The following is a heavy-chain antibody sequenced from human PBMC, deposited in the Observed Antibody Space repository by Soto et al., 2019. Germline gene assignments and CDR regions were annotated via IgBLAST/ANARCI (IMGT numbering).Heavy chain of an antibody. Sequence: EVQLVESGGGLVQPGGSLRLSCAASGFTFSGYWMHWVRQVPGKGLVWVSRINSDGSSTSYADSVKGRFTISRDNAKNTLYLQMNSLRAEDTAVYYCTRGGEGRSDPWGQGTLVTVSS. J-gene: IGHJ5*02. CDR1: GFTFSGYW. V-gene: IGHV3-74*01. CDR2: INSDGSST. CDR3: TRGGEGRSDP. D-gene: IGHD3-10*01.